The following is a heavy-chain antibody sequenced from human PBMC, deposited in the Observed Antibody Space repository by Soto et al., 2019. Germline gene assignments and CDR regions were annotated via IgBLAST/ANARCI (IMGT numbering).Heavy chain of an antibody. V-gene: IGHV4-30-2*01. CDR2: IYHSGST. J-gene: IGHJ5*02. D-gene: IGHD3-10*01. CDR3: ARRTATGGLDP. CDR1: GGSISSGGYS. Sequence: SETLSLTCAVSGGSISSGGYSWSWIRQPPGKGLEWIGYIYHSGSTYYNPSLKSRVTISVDRSKNQFSLKLSSVTAADTAVYYCARRTATGGLDPWGQGILVTVSS.